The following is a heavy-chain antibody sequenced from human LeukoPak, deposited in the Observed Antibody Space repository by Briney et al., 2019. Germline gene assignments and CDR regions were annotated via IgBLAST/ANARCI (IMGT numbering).Heavy chain of an antibody. CDR3: ARLLEGTAMVNPFDY. V-gene: IGHV1-69*04. Sequence: GASVKVSCKASGGTFSSYAISWVRQAPGQGLEWMGRIIPILGIANYAQKFQGRVTITADKSTSTAYMELSSLRSEDTAVYYCARLLEGTAMVNPFDYWGQGTLVTVSS. CDR2: IIPILGIA. CDR1: GGTFSSYA. D-gene: IGHD5-18*01. J-gene: IGHJ4*02.